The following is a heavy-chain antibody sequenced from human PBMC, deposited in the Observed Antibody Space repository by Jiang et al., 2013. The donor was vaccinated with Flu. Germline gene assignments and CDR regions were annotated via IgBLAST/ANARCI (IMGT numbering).Heavy chain of an antibody. V-gene: IGHV3-64*01. D-gene: IGHD5-24*01. CDR2: ISSNGGST. J-gene: IGHJ6*02. Sequence: VQLVESGGGLVQPGGSLRLSCAASGFTFSSYAMHWVRQAPGKGLEYVSAISSNGGSTYYANSVKGRFTISRDNSKNTLYLQMGSLRAEDMAVYYCARGRGRDGYNFYYYYGMDVWGQGTTVTVSS. CDR3: ARGRGRDGYNFYYYYGMDV. CDR1: GFTFSSYA.